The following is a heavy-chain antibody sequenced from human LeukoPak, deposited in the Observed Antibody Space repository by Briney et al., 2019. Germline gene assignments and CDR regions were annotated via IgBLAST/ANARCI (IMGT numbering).Heavy chain of an antibody. V-gene: IGHV3-7*05. CDR2: INQDGSEK. Sequence: PVGSLTLSCAASGFTFSSYWMSWVRQAPGKGLEWVANINQDGSEKYSVDSVKGRFTISRDNAKNSLYLQMNSLRAEDTAVYYCAREYYSDSSGSDYWGHGSLVTVSS. D-gene: IGHD3-22*01. CDR3: AREYYSDSSGSDY. J-gene: IGHJ4*01. CDR1: GFTFSSYW.